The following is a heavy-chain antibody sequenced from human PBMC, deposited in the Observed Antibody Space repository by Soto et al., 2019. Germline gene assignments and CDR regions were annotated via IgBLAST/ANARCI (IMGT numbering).Heavy chain of an antibody. CDR1: GYTFTSYD. CDR2: MNPKSGNT. D-gene: IGHD1-26*01. Sequence: ASVKVSCKASGYTFTSYDINWVRQATGQGLEWMGWMNPKSGNTGYAQKFQGRVTMTRNTSISTTYMELNSLRSEDTAVYYCARGVLSGSYYYYYGLDVWGQGTTVTVS. V-gene: IGHV1-8*01. J-gene: IGHJ6*02. CDR3: ARGVLSGSYYYYYGLDV.